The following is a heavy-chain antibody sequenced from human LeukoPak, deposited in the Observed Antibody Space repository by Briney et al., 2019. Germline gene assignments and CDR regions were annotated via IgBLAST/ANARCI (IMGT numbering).Heavy chain of an antibody. CDR2: IYYSGSA. D-gene: IGHD3-10*01. Sequence: SETLSLTCTVSGGSISSSSYYWGWIRQPPGKGLEWIGSIYYSGSAYYNPSVKSRVTISVDTSQNQFSLKLSSVTAADTAVYYCARDHNQYYYGSGVSGGWFDPWGQGTLVTVSS. J-gene: IGHJ5*02. V-gene: IGHV4-39*07. CDR1: GGSISSSSYY. CDR3: ARDHNQYYYGSGVSGGWFDP.